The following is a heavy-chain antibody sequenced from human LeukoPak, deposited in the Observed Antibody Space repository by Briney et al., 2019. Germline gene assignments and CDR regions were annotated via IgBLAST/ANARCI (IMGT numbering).Heavy chain of an antibody. CDR1: GFTFNSFG. V-gene: IGHV3-48*01. Sequence: PGGSLRLSCAASGFTFNSFGMNWVRQAPGKGLEWVSYISSTSGTIYCADSVKGRFTISRDSARTSLYLQMNSLRAEDTAVYYCARDLAAGILWFDPWGQGILVTVSS. D-gene: IGHD6-13*01. CDR3: ARDLAAGILWFDP. J-gene: IGHJ5*02. CDR2: ISSTSGTI.